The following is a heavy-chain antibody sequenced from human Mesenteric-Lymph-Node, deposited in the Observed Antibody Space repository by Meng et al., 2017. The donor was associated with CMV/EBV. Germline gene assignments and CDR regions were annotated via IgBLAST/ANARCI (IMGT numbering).Heavy chain of an antibody. D-gene: IGHD3-10*01. CDR3: ASSGGAVS. Sequence: GGSLRLSCAASGFTCSSYSMNWVRQAPGKGLEWVSSISTSSSYIYYGDSVKGRFTISRDSAKDSLYLQMNSLRAEDTAVYYCASSGGAVSWGQGTLVTVSS. CDR2: ISTSSSYI. J-gene: IGHJ4*02. CDR1: GFTCSSYS. V-gene: IGHV3-21*01.